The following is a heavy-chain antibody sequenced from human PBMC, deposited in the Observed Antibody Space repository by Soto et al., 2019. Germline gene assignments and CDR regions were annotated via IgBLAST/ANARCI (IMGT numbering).Heavy chain of an antibody. Sequence: GESLKISCKGSGYRFTSYWIGWVRQMPVKGLEWMGIIYPGDSDTRYSPSFQGQVTISADKSISTAYLQWSSLKASDTAMYYCARLRSYTGNYDGAFDIWGQGTMVTVSS. V-gene: IGHV5-51*01. J-gene: IGHJ3*02. CDR3: ARLRSYTGNYDGAFDI. D-gene: IGHD1-26*01. CDR2: IYPGDSDT. CDR1: GYRFTSYW.